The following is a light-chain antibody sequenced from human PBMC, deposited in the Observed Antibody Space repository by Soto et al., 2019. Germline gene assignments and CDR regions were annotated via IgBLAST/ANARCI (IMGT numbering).Light chain of an antibody. V-gene: IGKV1-5*01. CDR2: DAS. CDR1: QSISSW. J-gene: IGKJ1*01. CDR3: QQYNYYWT. Sequence: IQMTQSPSSLSASLGDRVTITCRASQSISSWLAWYQQKPGKAPKLLIYDASSLESGVPARLSGSGSGTEFTLSISSLQPDDFATYYCQQYNYYWTFGQGTKVDIK.